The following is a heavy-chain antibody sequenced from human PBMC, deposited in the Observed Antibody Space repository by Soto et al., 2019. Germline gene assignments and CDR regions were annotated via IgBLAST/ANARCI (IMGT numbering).Heavy chain of an antibody. Sequence: GGSLRLSCAASGFTFSSYAMSWVRQAPGKGLEWVSAISGSGGSTYYADSVKGRFTISRDNSKNTLYLQMNSLRAEDTTVYYCAKVKKGGIMITFGGDICVVLVIWGQGTMVPV. D-gene: IGHD3-16*01. J-gene: IGHJ3*02. CDR3: AKVKKGGIMITFGGDICVVLVI. CDR1: GFTFSSYA. CDR2: ISGSGGST. V-gene: IGHV3-23*01.